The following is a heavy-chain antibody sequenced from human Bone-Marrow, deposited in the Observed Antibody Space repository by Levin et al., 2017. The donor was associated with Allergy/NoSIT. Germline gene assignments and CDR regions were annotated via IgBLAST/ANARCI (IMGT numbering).Heavy chain of an antibody. CDR1: GYTFSSYD. CDR3: AKAIRCQRLMEY. V-gene: IGHV1-8*01. CDR2: MNPNSGNT. Sequence: PVASVKVSCKSSGYTFSSYDIAWVRQAAGQGLEWMGWMNPNSGNTGFAQKFRGRVSTTSDSSITTAYMELTSLEYEDTAVYYCAKAIRCQRLMEYWGHGTLVTVSS. D-gene: IGHD6-25*01. J-gene: IGHJ4*01.